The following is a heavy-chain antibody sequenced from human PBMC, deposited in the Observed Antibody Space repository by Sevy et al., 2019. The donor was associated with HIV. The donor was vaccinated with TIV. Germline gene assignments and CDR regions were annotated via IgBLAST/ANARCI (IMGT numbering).Heavy chain of an antibody. CDR1: GFTFINYG. V-gene: IGHV3-33*07. CDR3: ARDAQRLPLGELSRIPSARGGMDV. Sequence: GGSLRLSCAASGFTFINYGMYWVRQAPGKGLEWVAFVSSDESNKYYVESVKGRFTISRDNSKNTLYLKMNSLRPEERVVYYCARDAQRLPLGELSRIPSARGGMDVWGQGTAVTVSS. D-gene: IGHD3-16*02. CDR2: VSSDESNK. J-gene: IGHJ6*02.